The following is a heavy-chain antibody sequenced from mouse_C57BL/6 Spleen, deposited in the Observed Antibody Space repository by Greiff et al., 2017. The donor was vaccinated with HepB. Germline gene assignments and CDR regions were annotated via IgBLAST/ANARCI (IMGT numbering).Heavy chain of an antibody. Sequence: QVQLQQPGAELVKPGASVKMSCKASGYTFTSYWITWVKQRPGQGLEWIGDIYPGSGSTNYNEKFKSKATLTVDTSSSTAYMQLSSLTSEDSAVYYCARELGRAADFDYWGQGTTLKVSS. J-gene: IGHJ2*01. V-gene: IGHV1-55*01. CDR2: IYPGSGST. D-gene: IGHD4-1*01. CDR3: ARELGRAADFDY. CDR1: GYTFTSYW.